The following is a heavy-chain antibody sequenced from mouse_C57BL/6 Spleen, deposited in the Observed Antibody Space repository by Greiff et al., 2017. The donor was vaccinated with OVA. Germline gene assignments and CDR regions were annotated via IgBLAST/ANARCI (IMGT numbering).Heavy chain of an antibody. Sequence: VMLVESGPGLVQPSQSLSITCTVSGFSLTSYGVHWVRQSPGKGLEWLGVLWSGGKTDNNADIKTRQSNRKENSKSQDVYKMNSLQAEYTAIDYCARTHYYGSSYSYYAMDYWGQGTSVTVSA. V-gene: IGHV2-2*01. CDR2: LWSGGKT. CDR3: ARTHYYGSSYSYYAMDY. CDR1: GFSLTSYG. J-gene: IGHJ4*01. D-gene: IGHD1-1*01.